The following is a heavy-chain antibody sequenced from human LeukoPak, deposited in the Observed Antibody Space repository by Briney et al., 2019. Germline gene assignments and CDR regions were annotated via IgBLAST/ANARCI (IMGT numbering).Heavy chain of an antibody. Sequence: GGSLRLSCAASGFTFSSYSMNWVRQAPGKGLEWVSSISSSSSYIYYADSVKGRFTISRDNAKNSLYLQMNSLRAEDTAVYYCARDRRWLPPSWYFDLWGRGTLVTVSS. V-gene: IGHV3-21*04. CDR3: ARDRRWLPPSWYFDL. D-gene: IGHD6-19*01. CDR1: GFTFSSYS. J-gene: IGHJ2*01. CDR2: ISSSSSYI.